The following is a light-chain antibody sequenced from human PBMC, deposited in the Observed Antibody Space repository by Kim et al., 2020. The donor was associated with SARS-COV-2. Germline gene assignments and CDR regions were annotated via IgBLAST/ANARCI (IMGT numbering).Light chain of an antibody. V-gene: IGLV3-19*01. CDR3: NSRDSSGNHWV. J-gene: IGLJ3*02. CDR2: GGN. Sequence: LVQTVSITGQGGSLATFWASRYHQKRRQAPVLVMYGGNNRPSGIPDRFSGSSSGNAASLTITGAQAEDEADYYCNSRDSSGNHWVFGGGTQLTVL. CDR1: SLATFW.